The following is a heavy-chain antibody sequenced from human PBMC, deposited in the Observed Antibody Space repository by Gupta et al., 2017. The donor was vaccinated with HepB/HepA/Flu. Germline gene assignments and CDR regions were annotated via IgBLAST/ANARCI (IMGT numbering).Heavy chain of an antibody. J-gene: IGHJ4*02. CDR1: EDTFLHYA. D-gene: IGHD6-13*01. Sequence: HVQLVQSGPEVQRPGSSVKFSCLASEDTFLHYAISWVRQAPGQGLEWMGRIIPFLDTTNYAQNLQGRVTISADRSTSTDYMELSSLRSEDTAMYYCARAWYTNTWYPLFDYWGQGTLVTVSS. V-gene: IGHV1-69*04. CDR2: IIPFLDTT. CDR3: ARAWYTNTWYPLFDY.